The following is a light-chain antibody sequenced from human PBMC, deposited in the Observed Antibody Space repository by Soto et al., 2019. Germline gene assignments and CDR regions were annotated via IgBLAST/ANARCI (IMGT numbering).Light chain of an antibody. V-gene: IGKV3-15*01. CDR2: GAS. CDR1: QSVRSN. Sequence: TQSXATLSLSTQDXXXXXXXASQSVRSNYLAWYQQKXGQAPRLLIYGASXRATGIPARFSGSGSGTEFTLTTSSLQSEDFAVYYCQQYNNWRWTFCQGTNVDI. J-gene: IGKJ1*01. CDR3: QQYNNWRWT.